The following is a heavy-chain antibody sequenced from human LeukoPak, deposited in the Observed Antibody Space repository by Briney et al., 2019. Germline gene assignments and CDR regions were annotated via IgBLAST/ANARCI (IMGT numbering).Heavy chain of an antibody. CDR2: INHSGST. J-gene: IGHJ4*02. V-gene: IGHV4-34*01. CDR1: GGSFSGYY. CDR3: ARHASYYDSSGYYSHYDY. D-gene: IGHD3-22*01. Sequence: SETLSLTCAVYGGSFSGYYWSWIRQPPGKGLEWIGEINHSGSTNYNPSLKSRVTISVDTSKNQFSLKLSSVTAADTAVYYCARHASYYDSSGYYSHYDYWGQGTLVTVSS.